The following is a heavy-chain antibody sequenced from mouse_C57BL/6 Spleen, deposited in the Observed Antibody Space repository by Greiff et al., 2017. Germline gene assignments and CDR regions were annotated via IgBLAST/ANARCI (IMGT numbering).Heavy chain of an antibody. CDR2: IDIGNGYT. CDR1: GYTFTSYG. CDR3: AFSMDY. V-gene: IGHV1-58*01. J-gene: IGHJ4*01. Sequence: VQLKESGAELVRPGSSVKMSCKTSGYTFTSYGINWVKQRPGQGLEWIGYIDIGNGYTEYNEKFKGKATLTSDTSSSTAYMQLSSLTSEDPAIYFCAFSMDYWGQGTSVTVSS.